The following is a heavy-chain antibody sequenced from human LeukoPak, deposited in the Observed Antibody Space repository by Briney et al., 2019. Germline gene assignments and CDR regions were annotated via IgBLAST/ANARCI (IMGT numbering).Heavy chain of an antibody. J-gene: IGHJ5*02. CDR3: ASFAYASDWFDP. V-gene: IGHV1-2*02. CDR2: INPNSGGT. Sequence: ASGKVSCKASGYTFTGYYMHWGRQAPGQGLEWMGWINPNSGGTNYAQKFQGRVTMTRHTSISTAYMEVSRLTSDDTAVYYCASFAYASDWFDPWGQEPLVTVSS. CDR1: GYTFTGYY. D-gene: IGHD4-17*01.